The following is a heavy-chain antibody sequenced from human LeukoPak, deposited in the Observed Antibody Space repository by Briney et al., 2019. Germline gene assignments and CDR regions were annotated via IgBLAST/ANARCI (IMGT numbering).Heavy chain of an antibody. CDR1: GDSITGYY. Sequence: SKTLSLTCTFSGDSITGYYGICIRQPPGKRLEWTGYIYYSGSTIYTPSLKSRVTISIDTSNNQFSLKLRSVTAAESALYYCAREGARITLFRGVIHDAFDIWGQGTMVTVSS. J-gene: IGHJ3*02. D-gene: IGHD3-10*01. CDR2: IYYSGST. V-gene: IGHV4-59*01. CDR3: AREGARITLFRGVIHDAFDI.